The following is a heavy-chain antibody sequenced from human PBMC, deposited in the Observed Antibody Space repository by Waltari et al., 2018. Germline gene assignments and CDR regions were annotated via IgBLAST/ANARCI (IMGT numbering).Heavy chain of an antibody. Sequence: QVQLVQSGAEVKKPGSSVKVSCKASGGTFSRYAISWVRQAPGQGLEWMGGIIPLFGTSNYAQKFQGRVTITADESTSTVYMELRGLRSEDTAIYYCARGFSYDATGYYYYYWGQGTLVTVSS. CDR1: GGTFSRYA. D-gene: IGHD3-22*01. CDR3: ARGFSYDATGYYYYY. J-gene: IGHJ4*02. CDR2: IIPLFGTS. V-gene: IGHV1-69*01.